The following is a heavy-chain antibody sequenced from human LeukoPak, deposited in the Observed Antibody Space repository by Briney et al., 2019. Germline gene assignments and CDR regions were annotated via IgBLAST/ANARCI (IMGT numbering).Heavy chain of an antibody. Sequence: PGGSLRLSCAASGFTFSSYSMNWVRQAPGRGLEWVSAISGSGGSTYYADSVKGRFTISRDNSKNTLYLQMNGLRAEDTAVYYCAKDPLYYYDSSGLPWGQGTMVTVSS. V-gene: IGHV3-23*01. CDR2: ISGSGGST. CDR3: AKDPLYYYDSSGLP. D-gene: IGHD3-22*01. CDR1: GFTFSSYS. J-gene: IGHJ3*01.